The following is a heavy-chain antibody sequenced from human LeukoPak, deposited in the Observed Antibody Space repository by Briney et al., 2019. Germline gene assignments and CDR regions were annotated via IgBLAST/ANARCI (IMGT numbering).Heavy chain of an antibody. J-gene: IGHJ4*02. CDR2: ASHVGIT. V-gene: IGHV4-34*01. D-gene: IGHD1-7*01. CDR3: ARGRANWDYDFDF. CDR1: GASFVGRH. Sequence: PSETLSLTCAVYGASFVGRHWSWIRQPPGKGLEWLGEASHVGITNYNPSLKSRVSISVDRSKDQFSLKLASVTAADTAIYYCARGRANWDYDFDFWGPGTLVTVSS.